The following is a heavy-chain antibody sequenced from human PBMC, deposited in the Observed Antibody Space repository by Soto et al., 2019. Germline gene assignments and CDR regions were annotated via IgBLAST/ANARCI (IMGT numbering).Heavy chain of an antibody. Sequence: QVQLVQSGAEVKKPGSSVKVSCKASGGTFSSYAISWVRQAPGQGLEWMGGIIPIVGTANYAQKFQGRVTITADESTSTAYMELSSLRPEDTAVYYCASTGESIAAAGMANYYYYYGMDVWGQGTTVTVSS. CDR2: IIPIVGTA. D-gene: IGHD6-13*01. CDR1: GGTFSSYA. V-gene: IGHV1-69*01. CDR3: ASTGESIAAAGMANYYYYYGMDV. J-gene: IGHJ6*02.